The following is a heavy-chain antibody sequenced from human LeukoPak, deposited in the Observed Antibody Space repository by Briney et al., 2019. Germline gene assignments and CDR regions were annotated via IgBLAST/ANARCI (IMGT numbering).Heavy chain of an antibody. D-gene: IGHD3-3*01. Sequence: GGSLRLSCAASGFTFSTYAMNWVRQAPGKGLEWVSVISGSGGSTYHADSVKGRFTISRDNSKNTLYLQMNSLRGEDTAVYYCAKGGPYYDFWSGYDHWGQGTLVTVSS. CDR1: GFTFSTYA. CDR2: ISGSGGST. CDR3: AKGGPYYDFWSGYDH. V-gene: IGHV3-23*01. J-gene: IGHJ5*02.